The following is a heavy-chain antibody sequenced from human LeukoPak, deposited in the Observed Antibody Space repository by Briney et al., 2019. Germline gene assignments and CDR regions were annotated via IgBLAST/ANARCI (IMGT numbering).Heavy chain of an antibody. CDR1: GGSISSYY. J-gene: IGHJ5*02. V-gene: IGHV4-59*01. Sequence: SETLSLTCTVSGGSISSYYWSWIRQPPGKGLEWIGYIYYSGSTNYNPSLKSRVTISVDTSKNQFSLKLSSVTAADTAVYYCARGMAAAGFNWFDPWGQGTLVTASS. CDR3: ARGMAAAGFNWFDP. D-gene: IGHD6-13*01. CDR2: IYYSGST.